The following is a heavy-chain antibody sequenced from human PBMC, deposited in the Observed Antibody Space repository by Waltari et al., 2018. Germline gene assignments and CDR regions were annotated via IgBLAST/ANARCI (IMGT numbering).Heavy chain of an antibody. Sequence: QVQLVQSGAEVKKPGSSVKVSCKASGGTFSSYAISWVRQAPGQGLEWMGRIIPIFGTANYAQKFQGRVTITADKSTSTAYMELSSLRSEDTAVYYCASPVILRFLDWEEGYYYGMDVWGQGTTVTVSS. CDR1: GGTFSSYA. CDR2: IIPIFGTA. J-gene: IGHJ6*02. CDR3: ASPVILRFLDWEEGYYYGMDV. V-gene: IGHV1-69*08. D-gene: IGHD3-3*01.